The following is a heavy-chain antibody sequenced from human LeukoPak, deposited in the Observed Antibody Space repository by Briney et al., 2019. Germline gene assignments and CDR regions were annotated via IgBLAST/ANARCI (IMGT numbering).Heavy chain of an antibody. Sequence: GRSLRLSCAASGFTFDDYAMHWVRQAPGKGLEWVSGISWNSGSIGYADSVKGRFTISRDNAKNSLYPQMNSLRAEDTALYYCAKAGRDYVWGSYRAYFDYWGQGTLVTVSS. D-gene: IGHD3-16*02. CDR2: ISWNSGSI. J-gene: IGHJ4*02. CDR1: GFTFDDYA. V-gene: IGHV3-9*01. CDR3: AKAGRDYVWGSYRAYFDY.